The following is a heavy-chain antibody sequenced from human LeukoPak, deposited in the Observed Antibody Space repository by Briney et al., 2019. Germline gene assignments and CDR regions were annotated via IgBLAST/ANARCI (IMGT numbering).Heavy chain of an antibody. V-gene: IGHV3-21*01. CDR2: ISSSSTYI. CDR3: AKSSGWNYYYYYMDV. J-gene: IGHJ6*03. Sequence: GGSLRLSCAASGFTFSNYGMNWVRQAPGKGLEWDSSISSSSTYIYYADSVKGRFTISRDNAKNSLYLQMNSLRAEDTAVYYCAKSSGWNYYYYYMDVSGKGTTVIASS. D-gene: IGHD6-19*01. CDR1: GFTFSNYG.